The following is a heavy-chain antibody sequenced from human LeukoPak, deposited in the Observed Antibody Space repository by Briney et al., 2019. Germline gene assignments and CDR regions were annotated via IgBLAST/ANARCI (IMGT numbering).Heavy chain of an antibody. D-gene: IGHD2-8*01. CDR1: GYIFGAYY. CDR3: AGAAVNDFDN. J-gene: IGHJ4*02. V-gene: IGHV1-2*02. Sequence: ASVKVSCKASGYIFGAYYVHWVRQAPGQGLEWMGCINPKSGGAIYAQNFQGRVTLTRDTSISTAYMELTRLTSDDTAVYHCAGAAVNDFDNWGQGTLVTVSS. CDR2: INPKSGGA.